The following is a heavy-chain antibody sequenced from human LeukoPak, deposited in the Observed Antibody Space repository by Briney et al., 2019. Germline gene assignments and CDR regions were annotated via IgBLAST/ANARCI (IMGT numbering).Heavy chain of an antibody. CDR2: IYYSGST. Sequence: SKTLSLTCTVSGGSISSYYWSWLRQPPGKGREWIGYIYYSGSTNYNPSLKSRVTISVDTSKNQFSLMLTSVTAADTAVYYCATGGHYYDTSGYWNWFDSWGQGTLVTVSS. V-gene: IGHV4-59*01. J-gene: IGHJ5*01. CDR1: GGSISSYY. CDR3: ATGGHYYDTSGYWNWFDS. D-gene: IGHD3-22*01.